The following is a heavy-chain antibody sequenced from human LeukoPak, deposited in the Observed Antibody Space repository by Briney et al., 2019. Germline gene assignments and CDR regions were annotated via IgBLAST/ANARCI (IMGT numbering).Heavy chain of an antibody. J-gene: IGHJ6*02. Sequence: PSETLSLTCTVSGGSISSYYWSWIRQPPGKGLEWIGYIYYSGSTNYNPSLKSRVTISVDTSKNQFSLKLSSVTAADTAVYYCARVYYDLWSGYYRPYYYGMDVWGQGTTVTVSS. CDR3: ARVYYDLWSGYYRPYYYGMDV. D-gene: IGHD3-3*01. CDR1: GGSISSYY. V-gene: IGHV4-59*01. CDR2: IYYSGST.